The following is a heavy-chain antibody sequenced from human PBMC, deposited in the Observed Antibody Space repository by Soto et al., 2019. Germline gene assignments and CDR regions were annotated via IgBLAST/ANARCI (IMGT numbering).Heavy chain of an antibody. CDR1: GGSIISDDYY. CDR3: ARATAYCGRTTCYPFDY. D-gene: IGHD2-2*01. V-gene: IGHV4-30-4*01. Sequence: KASETLSLTCTVFGGSIISDDYYWTWIRQPPGKGLEWLGRIHYSGTTYYNPSLRGRLTMSMDSSRNQFSLRLTSVTAADTAMYYCARATAYCGRTTCYPFDYWGQGILVTVSS. CDR2: IHYSGTT. J-gene: IGHJ4*02.